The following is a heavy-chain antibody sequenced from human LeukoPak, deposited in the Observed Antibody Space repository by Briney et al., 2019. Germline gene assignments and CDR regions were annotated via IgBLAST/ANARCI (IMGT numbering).Heavy chain of an antibody. V-gene: IGHV3-23*01. Sequence: GGSLRLSCAASGFTFNTYTMSWVRQAPGKGLEWVSAISGSGGSTYYADSVKGRFTISRDNSKNTLYLQMNSLRAEDTAVYYCAKNSAVYYYDSSGSPYDYWGQGTLVTVSS. J-gene: IGHJ4*02. CDR1: GFTFNTYT. CDR2: ISGSGGST. CDR3: AKNSAVYYYDSSGSPYDY. D-gene: IGHD3-22*01.